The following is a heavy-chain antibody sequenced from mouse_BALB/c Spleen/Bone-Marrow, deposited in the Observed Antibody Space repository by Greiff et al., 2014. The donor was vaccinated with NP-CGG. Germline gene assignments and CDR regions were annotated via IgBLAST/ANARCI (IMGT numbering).Heavy chain of an antibody. V-gene: IGHV1-69*02. CDR2: IYPSDSYT. J-gene: IGHJ2*01. Sequence: QVQLKESGAELVGPGASVKLSCKASGYTFTSYWINWVKQRPGQGLEWIGNIYPSDSYTNYNQKFKDKATLTVDKSSSTAYMQLSSPTSEDSAVYYCTRSGGYYFDYWGQGTTLTVSS. CDR1: GYTFTSYW. CDR3: TRSGGYYFDY.